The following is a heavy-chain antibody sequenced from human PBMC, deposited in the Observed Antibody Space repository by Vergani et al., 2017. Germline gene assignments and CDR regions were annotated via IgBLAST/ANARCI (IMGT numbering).Heavy chain of an antibody. D-gene: IGHD3-3*01. J-gene: IGHJ5*02. CDR2: IYYSGST. Sequence: QVQLQESGPGLVKPSETLSLTCTVSGGSISSYYWSWIRQPPGKGLEWIGYIYYSGSTNYNPSLKSRVTISVDTSKNQFSLKLSSVTAADTAVYYCARDNYDVWSGFVRWFDPWGQGTLVTVSS. V-gene: IGHV4-59*01. CDR1: GGSISSYY. CDR3: ARDNYDVWSGFVRWFDP.